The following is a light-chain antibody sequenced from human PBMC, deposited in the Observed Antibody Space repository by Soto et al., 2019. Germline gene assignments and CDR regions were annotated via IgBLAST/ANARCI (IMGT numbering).Light chain of an antibody. J-gene: IGLJ2*01. CDR3: SAYVGNADVV. CDR1: SNNIGAYTF. V-gene: IGLV2-11*01. Sequence: QSALTQPRSVSGSPGQSVTISCTGTSNNIGAYTFVSWYQQHPGKAPNLIISHVNKRPSGVPDRFSGSKSGNTASLTISGLQAEDEADYYCSAYVGNADVVFGGGTKVTVL. CDR2: HVN.